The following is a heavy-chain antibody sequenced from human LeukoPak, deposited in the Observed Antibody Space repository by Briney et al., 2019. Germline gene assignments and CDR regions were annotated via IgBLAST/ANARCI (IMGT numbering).Heavy chain of an antibody. CDR3: ARDRGYFDWLSLSNWFDP. CDR1: GFTFSSYW. J-gene: IGHJ5*02. Sequence: GGSLRLSCAASGFTFSSYWMSWVRQAPGKGLEWVANIKQDGSEKYYVDSVKGRFTISRDNAKNSLYLQMNSLRAGDTAVYYCARDRGYFDWLSLSNWFDPWGQGTLVTVSS. CDR2: IKQDGSEK. V-gene: IGHV3-7*01. D-gene: IGHD3-9*01.